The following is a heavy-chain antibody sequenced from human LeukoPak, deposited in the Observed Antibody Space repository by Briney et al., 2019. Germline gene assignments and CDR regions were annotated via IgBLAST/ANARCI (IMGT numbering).Heavy chain of an antibody. J-gene: IGHJ4*02. CDR2: IYYSGST. Sequence: PSETLSLTCTDSGGSISSSSYYWGWIRQPPGKGLEWIGSIYYSGSTYYNPSLKSRVTISVDTSKNQFSLKLSSVTAADTAVYYCARHFYDSSGYYGDYWGQGTLVTVSS. V-gene: IGHV4-39*01. CDR3: ARHFYDSSGYYGDY. CDR1: GGSISSSSYY. D-gene: IGHD3-22*01.